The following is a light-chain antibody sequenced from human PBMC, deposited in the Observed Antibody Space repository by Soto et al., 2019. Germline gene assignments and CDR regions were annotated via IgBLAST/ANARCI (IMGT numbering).Light chain of an antibody. CDR3: QHYHVYPFT. Sequence: DVQMTLSPSTLSAKIGARVTITCRASQSVNTWLAWYQQKPGKAPVLLIYDASSLKSGVPSRFSGSGSGTEFTLTITSLQPDDFAIYYCQHYHVYPFTFGPRAKVD. CDR2: DAS. J-gene: IGKJ3*01. CDR1: QSVNTW. V-gene: IGKV1-5*01.